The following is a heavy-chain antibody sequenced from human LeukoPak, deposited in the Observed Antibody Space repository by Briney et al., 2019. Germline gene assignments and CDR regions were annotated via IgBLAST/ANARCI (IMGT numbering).Heavy chain of an antibody. CDR2: ISSSGSTI. D-gene: IGHD3-10*01. V-gene: IGHV3-11*01. CDR3: ARDWGGPSFPYYYYMDV. J-gene: IGHJ6*03. CDR1: GFTFSDYY. Sequence: GGSLRLSCAASGFTFSDYYMSWIRQAPGKGLEWVSYISSSGSTIYYADSVKGRCTISRDNAKNSLYLQMNSLRAEDTAVYYCARDWGGPSFPYYYYMDVWGKGTTVTISS.